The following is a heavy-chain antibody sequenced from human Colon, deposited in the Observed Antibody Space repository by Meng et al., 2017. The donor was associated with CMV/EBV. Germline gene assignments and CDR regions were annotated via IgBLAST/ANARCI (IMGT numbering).Heavy chain of an antibody. D-gene: IGHD6-13*01. CDR2: ISHDGTIT. V-gene: IGHV3-74*03. J-gene: IGHJ5*02. Sequence: GGSLRLSCAASGFTFSSDVMHWVRQAPGKGLVRVARISHDGTITTYVDSVKGRFTISRDNAKNSLYLQMNSLRAEDTAVYYCASLRFAAAGTGDLDPWGQGTLVTVSS. CDR3: ASLRFAAAGTGDLDP. CDR1: GFTFSSDV.